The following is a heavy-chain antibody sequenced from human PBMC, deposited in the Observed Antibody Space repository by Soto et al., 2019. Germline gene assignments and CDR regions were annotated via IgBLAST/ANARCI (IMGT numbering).Heavy chain of an antibody. Sequence: EVQLLESGGGLVQPGGSLRLSCAASGFTFSSYAMSWVRQAPGKGLEWVSGISGSGGSTYYADSVKGRFTISRDNSKNTLYLQMISPRAEDTAVYYCAKGGSYYLFDYWGQGTLVTVSS. J-gene: IGHJ4*02. CDR1: GFTFSSYA. CDR3: AKGGSYYLFDY. D-gene: IGHD1-26*01. V-gene: IGHV3-23*01. CDR2: ISGSGGST.